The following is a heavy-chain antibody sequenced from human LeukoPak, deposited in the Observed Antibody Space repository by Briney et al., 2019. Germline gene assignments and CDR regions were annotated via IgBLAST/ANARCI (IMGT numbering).Heavy chain of an antibody. Sequence: SETLSLTCNVSGGSINNYYWSWIRQPPGKGLEWLGYVYYSGNTNYNPSLKSRATMSVDTSKNQFSLKLSSVTAADTAVYYCARPRYRNKWYYFEYWGQGDLVTVSS. CDR3: ARPRYRNKWYYFEY. CDR2: VYYSGNT. J-gene: IGHJ4*02. CDR1: GGSINNYY. D-gene: IGHD5-12*01. V-gene: IGHV4-59*12.